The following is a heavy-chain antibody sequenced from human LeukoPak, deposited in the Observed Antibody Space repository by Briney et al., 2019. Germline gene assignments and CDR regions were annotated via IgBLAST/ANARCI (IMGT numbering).Heavy chain of an antibody. CDR1: GYTFSSYA. J-gene: IGHJ4*02. Sequence: ASVNVSCKASGYTFSSYAMNWVRQAPGQGLEWMGWINTNTGNPTYAQGFTGRFVFSLDTSVSTAYLQISSLKAEDTAVYYCARDQDSSSWYTQSLNSIDYWGQGTLVTVSS. V-gene: IGHV7-4-1*02. CDR3: ARDQDSSSWYTQSLNSIDY. CDR2: INTNTGNP. D-gene: IGHD6-13*01.